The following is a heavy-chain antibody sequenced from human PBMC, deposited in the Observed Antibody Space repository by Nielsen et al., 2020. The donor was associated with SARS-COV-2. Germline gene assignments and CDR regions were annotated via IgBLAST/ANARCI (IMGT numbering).Heavy chain of an antibody. V-gene: IGHV3-30*04. J-gene: IGHJ3*02. CDR3: ARSAEEQLAGAFDI. D-gene: IGHD6-6*01. CDR2: ISYDGSNK. CDR1: GFTFSSYA. Sequence: GGSLRLSCAASGFTFSSYAMHWVRQAPGKGLEWVAVISYDGSNKYYADSVKGRFTISRDNSKNTLYLQMNSLRAEDTAVYYCARSAEEQLAGAFDIWGQGTMVTVSS.